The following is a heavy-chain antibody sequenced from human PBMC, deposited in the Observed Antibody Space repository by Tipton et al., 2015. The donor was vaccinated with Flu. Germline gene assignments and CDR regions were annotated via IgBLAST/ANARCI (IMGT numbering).Heavy chain of an antibody. D-gene: IGHD2-21*02. CDR3: VKDMGVAAVTEYGLDV. Sequence: SLRLSCAASGFSFEDYTMHWVRQAPGKGLEWVSLISWNSDTTYYADSVKGRFTISRDNSKSSLYLHMNSLRTEDTALYYCVKDMGVAAVTEYGLDVWGQGTTVTVSS. V-gene: IGHV3-43*01. CDR1: GFSFEDYT. J-gene: IGHJ6*02. CDR2: ISWNSDTT.